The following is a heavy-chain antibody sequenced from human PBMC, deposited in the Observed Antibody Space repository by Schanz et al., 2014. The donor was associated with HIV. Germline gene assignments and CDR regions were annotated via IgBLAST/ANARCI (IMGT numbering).Heavy chain of an antibody. D-gene: IGHD5-12*01. CDR1: GYTFISYG. J-gene: IGHJ4*02. Sequence: QVHLVQSGAEVKKPGASVKVSCKASGYTFISYGITWVRQATGQGLEWMGWMNPNSGNTGYAQKFRGRVTMTTDTSTSTAYMDLRSLRSDDTAVYYCARGAAEMATMTPWRYWGQGTLVTVSS. V-gene: IGHV1-18*01. CDR2: MNPNSGNT. CDR3: ARGAAEMATMTPWRY.